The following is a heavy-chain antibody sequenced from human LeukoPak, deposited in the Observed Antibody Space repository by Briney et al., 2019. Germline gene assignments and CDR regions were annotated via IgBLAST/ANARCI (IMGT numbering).Heavy chain of an antibody. Sequence: SETLSLTCTVTGGSISSYYWSWIRQPPGKGLEGIGYIYYSGSTNYNPSLRSRVTIHLDTSKNQVSLKLNSVTAAGPAVYYCAIVKDISILYLDLWGRGTGVCVP. CDR1: GGSISSYY. D-gene: IGHD3-3*02. J-gene: IGHJ2*01. V-gene: IGHV4-59*01. CDR2: IYYSGST. CDR3: AIVKDISILYLDL.